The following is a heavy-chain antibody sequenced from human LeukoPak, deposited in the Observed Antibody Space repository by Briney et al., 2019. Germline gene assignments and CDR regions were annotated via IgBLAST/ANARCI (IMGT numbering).Heavy chain of an antibody. J-gene: IGHJ4*02. CDR3: ARDWYSIAVAGTHDHYFDY. D-gene: IGHD6-19*01. CDR1: GYTFTGYY. Sequence: ASVKVSCKASGYTFTGYYMHWVRQAPGQGLEWMGWINPNSGGTNYAQKFQGWVTMTRDTSISTAYMELSRLRSDDTAVYYCARDWYSIAVAGTHDHYFDYWGQGTLVTVSS. V-gene: IGHV1-2*04. CDR2: INPNSGGT.